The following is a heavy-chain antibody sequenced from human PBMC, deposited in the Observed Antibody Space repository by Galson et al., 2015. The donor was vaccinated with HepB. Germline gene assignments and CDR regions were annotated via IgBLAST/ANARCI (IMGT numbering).Heavy chain of an antibody. CDR1: GYSFTNHG. J-gene: IGHJ4*02. V-gene: IGHV1-18*01. CDR2: INTYNGNT. CDR3: ARDLTIVGHYAGY. Sequence: SVKVSCKASGYSFTNHGINWVRQAPGQGLEWMGWINTYNGNTNYAQRVQDRVTLTTDTSARTVYMELRSLRSDDTAVYYCARDLTIVGHYAGYWGQGTLVTVSS. D-gene: IGHD3-22*01.